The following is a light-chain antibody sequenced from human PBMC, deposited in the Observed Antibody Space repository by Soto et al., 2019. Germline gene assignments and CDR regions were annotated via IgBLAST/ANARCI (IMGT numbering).Light chain of an antibody. V-gene: IGLV2-14*01. Sequence: QSVLTQPASVSGSPGQSITISCTGTSSDVGGYNYVSWYQQHPGKAPKLMIYEVSHRPSGVSDRFSGSKSGNTASLTISGLQAEDDADYYCSSYTTSSTLVVFGGGTKLTVL. CDR3: SSYTTSSTLVV. CDR2: EVS. J-gene: IGLJ2*01. CDR1: SSDVGGYNY.